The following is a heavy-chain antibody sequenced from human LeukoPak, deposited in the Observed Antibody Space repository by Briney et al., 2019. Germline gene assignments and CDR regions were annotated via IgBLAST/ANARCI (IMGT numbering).Heavy chain of an antibody. V-gene: IGHV1-46*01. CDR2: INPSVGSA. D-gene: IGHD1-1*01. CDR1: GYTFTGYY. J-gene: IGHJ5*02. Sequence: ASVKVSCKASGYTFTGYYMHWVRQAPGQGLEWMGIINPSVGSASYSQKFQGRVTMTRDTSTSTAYMGLSRLRSDDTAVYYCARAGTTNWFDPWGQGTLVTVSS. CDR3: ARAGTTNWFDP.